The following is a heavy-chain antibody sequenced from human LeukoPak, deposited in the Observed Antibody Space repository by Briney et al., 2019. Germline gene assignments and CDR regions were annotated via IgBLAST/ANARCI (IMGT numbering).Heavy chain of an antibody. J-gene: IGHJ4*02. CDR3: ATYYDFWSGYYPFDY. CDR2: ISYDGSNK. D-gene: IGHD3-3*01. V-gene: IGHV3-30*03. CDR1: GFTFSSYG. Sequence: GGSLRLSCAASGFTFSSYGMHWVRQAPGKGLEWVSVISYDGSNKYYADSVKGRFTISRDNSKNTLYLQMNSLRAEDTAVYYCATYYDFWSGYYPFDYWGQGTLVTVSS.